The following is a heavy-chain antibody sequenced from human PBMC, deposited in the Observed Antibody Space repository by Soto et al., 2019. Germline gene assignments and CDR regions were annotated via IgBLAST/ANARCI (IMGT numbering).Heavy chain of an antibody. V-gene: IGHV3-23*01. CDR1: GFTFSSYA. J-gene: IGHJ4*02. CDR2: ISGSGGST. CDR3: AKMTTVTDGVYYFDY. Sequence: GGSLRLSCAASGFTFSSYAMSWVRQAPGKGLEWVSAISGSGGSTYYADSVKGRFTISRDNSKNTLYLQMNSLRAEDTAVYYCAKMTTVTDGVYYFDYWGQGTLVTVSS. D-gene: IGHD4-4*01.